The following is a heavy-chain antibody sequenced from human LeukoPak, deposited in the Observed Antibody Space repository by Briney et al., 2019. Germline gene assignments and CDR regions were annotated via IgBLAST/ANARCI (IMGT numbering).Heavy chain of an antibody. CDR3: TTLDFDY. CDR1: GFTFSGSD. V-gene: IGHV3-73*01. CDR2: IRIKTNSYAT. J-gene: IGHJ4*02. Sequence: GGSLKLSCAASGFTFSGSDMHWVRQASGKGLEWVGRIRIKTNSYATAYAASVKGRFTISRDDSKNTAYLQMNSLKTEDTAVYYCTTLDFDYWGQGTLVTVSS.